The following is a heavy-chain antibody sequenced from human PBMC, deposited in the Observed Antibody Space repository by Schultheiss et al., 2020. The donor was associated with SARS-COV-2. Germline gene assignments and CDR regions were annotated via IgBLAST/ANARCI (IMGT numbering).Heavy chain of an antibody. Sequence: GGSLRLSCAASRFTFSSFAMHWVRQAPGKGLEWVSAISGSGGSTYYADSVKGRFTISRDNSKNSLYLQMNSLRAEDTAVYYCARVDIVVVPAANYYYYYGMDVWGQGTTVTVSS. CDR3: ARVDIVVVPAANYYYYYGMDV. J-gene: IGHJ6*02. CDR2: ISGSGGST. V-gene: IGHV3-23*01. D-gene: IGHD2-2*01. CDR1: RFTFSSFA.